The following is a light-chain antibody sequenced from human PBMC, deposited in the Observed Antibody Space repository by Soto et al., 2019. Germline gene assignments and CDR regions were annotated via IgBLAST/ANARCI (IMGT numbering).Light chain of an antibody. J-gene: IGLJ1*01. V-gene: IGLV2-14*01. Sequence: QSALTQPASVSGSPGQSITISCTGTSSDVGFYNYVSWYQQQHPGKAPKLMIYEVDNRPSGVSIRFSGSKSGNTASLTISGLLAEDEADYFCSSYTPITPYLFGTGTKLTVL. CDR1: SSDVGFYNY. CDR3: SSYTPITPYL. CDR2: EVD.